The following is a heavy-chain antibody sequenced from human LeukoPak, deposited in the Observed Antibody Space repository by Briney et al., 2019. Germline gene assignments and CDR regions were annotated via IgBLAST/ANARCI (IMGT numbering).Heavy chain of an antibody. Sequence: GGSLRLSCAASGFTFSSYEMNWVRQAPGKGLEWVSYISSSGSTIYYADSVKGRFTISRDNAKNSLYLQMNSLRAEDTAVYYCAREGYCSGGSCYGDLDYWGQGNLVTVSP. V-gene: IGHV3-48*03. J-gene: IGHJ4*02. CDR2: ISSSGSTI. CDR3: AREGYCSGGSCYGDLDY. CDR1: GFTFSSYE. D-gene: IGHD2-15*01.